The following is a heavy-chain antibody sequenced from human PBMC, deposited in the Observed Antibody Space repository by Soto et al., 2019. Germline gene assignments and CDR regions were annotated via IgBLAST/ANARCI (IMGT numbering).Heavy chain of an antibody. CDR3: ALEVPNSRTWHLSH. D-gene: IGHD6-13*01. Sequence: PGGTLRLSCAASGFTFSSYGMHLVRQAPGKGLEWVAVIWYDESNQKYADSVKGRFTISRDNPRNTLYLQMNSLRAEDTAVYYCALEVPNSRTWHLSHWGQGALVTVAS. V-gene: IGHV3-33*01. CDR2: IWYDESNQ. J-gene: IGHJ1*01. CDR1: GFTFSSYG.